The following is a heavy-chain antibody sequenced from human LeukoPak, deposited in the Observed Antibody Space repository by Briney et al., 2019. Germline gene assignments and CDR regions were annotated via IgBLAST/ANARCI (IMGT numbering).Heavy chain of an antibody. V-gene: IGHV3-21*01. J-gene: IGHJ4*02. Sequence: GGSLRLSCAASGFTFSSYSMTWVRQAPGKGLEWVSSISSSSSYIYYADSVKGRFTISRDNAKNSLYLQMNSLRAEDTAVYYCARDEDSSGYCDYWGQGTLVTVSS. CDR1: GFTFSSYS. CDR3: ARDEDSSGYCDY. D-gene: IGHD3-22*01. CDR2: ISSSSSYI.